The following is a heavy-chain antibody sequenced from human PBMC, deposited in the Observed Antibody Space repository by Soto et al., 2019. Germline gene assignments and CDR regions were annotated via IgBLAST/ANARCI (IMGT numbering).Heavy chain of an antibody. D-gene: IGHD3-3*01. J-gene: IGHJ6*02. Sequence: GSRLTLVDRTVALTLTCRVSAFSFSNARMGVSWIRQPPGKALEWLAHIFSNDEKSYSTSLKSRLTISKDTSKSQVVLTMTNMDPVDTATYYCARFFTIFPGYYYYGMDVWGQETTVTVSS. CDR3: ARFFTIFPGYYYYGMDV. CDR1: AFSFSNARMG. CDR2: IFSNDEK. V-gene: IGHV2-26*01.